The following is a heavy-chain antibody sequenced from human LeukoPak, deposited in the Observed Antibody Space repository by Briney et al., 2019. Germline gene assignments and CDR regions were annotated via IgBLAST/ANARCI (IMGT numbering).Heavy chain of an antibody. CDR2: INPNSGDT. CDR1: GYNFIDYY. J-gene: IGHJ4*02. CDR3: ARVINPDSGYENPAGG. V-gene: IGHV1-2*02. Sequence: ASVKVSCKASGYNFIDYYTHWVRQAPGQGLEWMGCINPNSGDTKYAQNFQGRVTMTRDTSIRTAYMELTRLRSGDTAVYFCARVINPDSGYENPAGGWGQGTLVTVSS. D-gene: IGHD5-12*01.